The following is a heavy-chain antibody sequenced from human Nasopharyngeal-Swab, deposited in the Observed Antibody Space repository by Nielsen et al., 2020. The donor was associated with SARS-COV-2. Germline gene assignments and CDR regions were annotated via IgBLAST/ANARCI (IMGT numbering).Heavy chain of an antibody. Sequence: SLPISCAASGFTFDDYAMHWVRQAPGKGLEWVSGISWNSGSIGYADSVKGRFTISRDNAKNSLYLQMNSLRAEDTALYYCAKDYYDSSGYFDYWGQGTLVTVSS. CDR1: GFTFDDYA. CDR2: ISWNSGSI. D-gene: IGHD3-22*01. V-gene: IGHV3-9*01. CDR3: AKDYYDSSGYFDY. J-gene: IGHJ4*02.